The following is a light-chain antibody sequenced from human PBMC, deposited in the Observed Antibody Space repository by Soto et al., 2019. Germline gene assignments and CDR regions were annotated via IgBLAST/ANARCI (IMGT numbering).Light chain of an antibody. J-gene: IGLJ3*02. V-gene: IGLV1-40*01. CDR1: SSNIGTGYD. CDR3: QSYDSRLSAWV. Sequence: QSALTQPPSVSGAPGQRVTISCTGSSSNIGTGYDVHWYQQLPGTAPKLLIFGNSDRPSGVPDRFSGSKSGTSASLAITGLQAEDEADYYCQSYDSRLSAWVFGGGTQLTVL. CDR2: GNS.